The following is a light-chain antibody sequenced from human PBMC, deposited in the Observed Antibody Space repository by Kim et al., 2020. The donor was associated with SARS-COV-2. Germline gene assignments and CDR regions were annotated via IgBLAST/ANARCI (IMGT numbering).Light chain of an antibody. V-gene: IGLV7-46*01. Sequence: PDATVTLTCGSSTGAVTSGHYPYWFQQKPGQAPRTLIYHATNKHPWTPARFSGSLLGDKAALTLSGAQPEDEAYYYCLLYYSGSWLFGGGTQLTVL. CDR2: HAT. CDR3: LLYYSGSWL. CDR1: TGAVTSGHY. J-gene: IGLJ3*02.